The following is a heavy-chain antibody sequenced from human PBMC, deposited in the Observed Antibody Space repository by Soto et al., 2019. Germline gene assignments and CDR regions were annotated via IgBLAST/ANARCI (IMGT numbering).Heavy chain of an antibody. V-gene: IGHV3-23*01. CDR2: LSDSGRSA. D-gene: IGHD1-1*01. CDR1: GFTASNYA. CDR3: AKDARRTGRVGHWID. Sequence: VPLLESGGGFVQPGGSLRLSCGASGFTASNYAMTWFRQAPVKWLQWVSTLSDSGRSAYYADSVKGRFAISRDNSKNTLFLQRNDLRAEETAVYFCAKDARRTGRVGHWIDWGQGTLVTGSS. J-gene: IGHJ4*02.